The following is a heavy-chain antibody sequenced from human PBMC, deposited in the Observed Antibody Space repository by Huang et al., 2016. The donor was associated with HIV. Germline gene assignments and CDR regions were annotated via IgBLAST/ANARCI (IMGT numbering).Heavy chain of an antibody. CDR3: ARDRGQQLSPFDS. Sequence: EVQLVESGGGLVKPGGSLRLSCAASGFSLDSYNMYWVRQTPGRGRQWFSSIRPSSSCIDYADSVKGRFSISRDNAKNSLYLQMNNLRGEDTAVYYCARDRGQQLSPFDSWGQGTLVTVSS. CDR1: GFSLDSYN. J-gene: IGHJ4*02. V-gene: IGHV3-21*01. D-gene: IGHD6-13*01. CDR2: IRPSSSCI.